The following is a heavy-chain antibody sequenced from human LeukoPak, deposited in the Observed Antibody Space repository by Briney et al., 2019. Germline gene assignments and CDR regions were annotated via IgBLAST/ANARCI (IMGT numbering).Heavy chain of an antibody. Sequence: PGGSLRLSCAASGFTFSDYYMSWIRQAPGKGLEWVSYISSSGSTIYYADSVKGRFTISRDNAKNSLYLQMNSLRAEDTAVYYCAGGSMVYASNWFDPWGQGTLVTVSS. D-gene: IGHD2-8*01. CDR1: GFTFSDYY. CDR3: AGGSMVYASNWFDP. J-gene: IGHJ5*02. CDR2: ISSSGSTI. V-gene: IGHV3-11*01.